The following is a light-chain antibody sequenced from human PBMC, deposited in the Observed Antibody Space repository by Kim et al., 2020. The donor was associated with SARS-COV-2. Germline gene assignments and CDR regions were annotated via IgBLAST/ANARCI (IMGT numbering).Light chain of an antibody. CDR3: NSRDSSGNHLVV. Sequence: LGQTVRITCQGDSLRSYYASWYQQKPGQAPVLVIYGKNNRSSGIPDRFSGSSSGNTASLTITGAQAEDEADYYCNSRDSSGNHLVVFGGGTQLTVL. V-gene: IGLV3-19*01. J-gene: IGLJ2*01. CDR2: GKN. CDR1: SLRSYY.